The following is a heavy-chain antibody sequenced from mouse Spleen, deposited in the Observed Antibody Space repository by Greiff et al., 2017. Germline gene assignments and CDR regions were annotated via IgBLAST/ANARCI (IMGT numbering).Heavy chain of an antibody. CDR2: INPSNGGT. Sequence: VKLMESGAELVKPGASVKLSCKASGYTFTSYYMYWVKQRPGQGLEWIGEINPSNGGTNFNEKFKSKATLTVDKSSSTAYMQLSSLTSEDSAVYYCTRLLWRYFDYWGQGTTLTVSS. V-gene: IGHV1S81*02. D-gene: IGHD1-1*02. CDR1: GYTFTSYY. J-gene: IGHJ2*01. CDR3: TRLLWRYFDY.